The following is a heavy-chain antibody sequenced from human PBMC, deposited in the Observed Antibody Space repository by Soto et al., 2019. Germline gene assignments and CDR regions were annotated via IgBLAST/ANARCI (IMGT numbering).Heavy chain of an antibody. V-gene: IGHV1-18*01. J-gene: IGHJ4*02. CDR3: ASGVVRVSNAVSVGFGY. D-gene: IGHD1-26*01. CDR2: ISPYNGNT. Sequence: QVQLVQSGAEVKKPGASVKVSCMASGYPFTSYGISWVRQAPGQGLEWVGWISPYNGNTHYAQNLQGSVTMTTDTATSPAYMQRRGPSSEATSVCSRASGVVRVSNAVSVGFGYWGRGTLVTVSS. CDR1: GYPFTSYG.